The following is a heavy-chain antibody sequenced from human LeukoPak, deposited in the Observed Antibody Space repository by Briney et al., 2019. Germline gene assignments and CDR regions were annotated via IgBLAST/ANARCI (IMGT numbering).Heavy chain of an antibody. D-gene: IGHD6-19*01. CDR3: PFNSGWSAVFF. CDR2: INTDGTST. J-gene: IGHJ4*02. CDR1: GFTFSDYW. V-gene: IGHV3-74*01. Sequence: PGGSLRLSCAASGFTFSDYWIHWVRQAPGKGLVWVSRINTDGTSTTYADSVKDRFTISRDNSKNMLYLQMNSLRDEDTAVYYCPFNSGWSAVFFWGQGTLVTVSS.